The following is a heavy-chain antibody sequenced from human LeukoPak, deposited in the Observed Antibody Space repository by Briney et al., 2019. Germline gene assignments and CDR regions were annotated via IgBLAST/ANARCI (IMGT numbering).Heavy chain of an antibody. CDR2: TYYRSKWYF. V-gene: IGHV6-1*01. CDR3: ARGGLVGSDRGWFGP. Sequence: SQTLSLTCAISGDSVSSNIAGWSWVRQSPSRGLEWLGRTYYRSKWYFDYAEFVKSRISINPDTSKNQFSLQLNSVTHEDTAVYYCARGGLVGSDRGWFGPWGQGILVTVSS. CDR1: GDSVSSNIAG. J-gene: IGHJ5*02. D-gene: IGHD2-15*01.